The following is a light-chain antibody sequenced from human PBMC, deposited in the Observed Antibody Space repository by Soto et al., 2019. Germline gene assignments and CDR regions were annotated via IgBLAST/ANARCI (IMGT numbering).Light chain of an antibody. CDR3: SSYTSSSTLV. V-gene: IGLV2-14*01. J-gene: IGLJ1*01. Sequence: QSVLTQPASVSGSPGQSITIFCTGTSSDVGTFDYVSWYQQHPGRAPKLMIYEVSNRPSGVSSRFSGSKSGNTASLTISGLQAEDEADYYCSSYTSSSTLVFGTGTKVTVL. CDR1: SSDVGTFDY. CDR2: EVS.